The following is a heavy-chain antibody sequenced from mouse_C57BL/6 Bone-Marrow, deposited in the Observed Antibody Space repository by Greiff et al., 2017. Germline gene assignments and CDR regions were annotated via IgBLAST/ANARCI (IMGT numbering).Heavy chain of an antibody. CDR2: IDPSDSYT. J-gene: IGHJ1*03. V-gene: IGHV1-69*01. CDR3: ARDSNYVGYFDV. D-gene: IGHD2-5*01. Sequence: VKLQQPGAELVMPGASVKLSCKASGYTFTSYWMHWVKQRPGQGLEWIGEIDPSDSYTNYNQKFKGKSTLTVDKSSSTAYMQLSSLTSEDSAVYYWARDSNYVGYFDVWGTGTTVTVSS. CDR1: GYTFTSYW.